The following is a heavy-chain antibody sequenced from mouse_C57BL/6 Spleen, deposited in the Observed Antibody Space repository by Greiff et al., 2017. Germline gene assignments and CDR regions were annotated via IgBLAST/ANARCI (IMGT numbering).Heavy chain of an antibody. Sequence: QVQLQQPGAELVIPGASVKLSCKASGYTFTSYWMHWVKQRPGQGLEWIGEIDPSDSYTNYNQKFKGKSTLTVDKSSSTAYMQLSSLTSEDSAVYYCARSGYYGSSYGYYYAMDYWGQGTSVTVSS. D-gene: IGHD1-1*01. CDR2: IDPSDSYT. CDR3: ARSGYYGSSYGYYYAMDY. V-gene: IGHV1-69*01. J-gene: IGHJ4*01. CDR1: GYTFTSYW.